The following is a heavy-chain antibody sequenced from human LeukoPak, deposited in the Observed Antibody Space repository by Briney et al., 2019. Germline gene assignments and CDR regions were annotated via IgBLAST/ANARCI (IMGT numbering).Heavy chain of an antibody. CDR3: ARDYGYYPSLDAFDI. V-gene: IGHV3-11*01. J-gene: IGHJ3*02. D-gene: IGHD3-22*01. CDR1: GFTFSDYY. CDR2: ISSSGSTI. Sequence: GGSLRLSCAASGFTFSDYYMSWIRQAPGKGLEWVSYISSSGSTIYYADSVKGRFTISRYNAKNSLYLQMNSLRAEDTAVYYCARDYGYYPSLDAFDIWGQGTMVTVSS.